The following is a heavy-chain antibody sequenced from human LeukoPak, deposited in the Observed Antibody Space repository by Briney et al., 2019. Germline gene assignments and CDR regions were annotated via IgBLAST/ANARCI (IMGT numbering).Heavy chain of an antibody. CDR3: ASTPHSSSWYTLHHPYYFDY. J-gene: IGHJ4*02. D-gene: IGHD6-13*01. V-gene: IGHV4-38-2*02. CDR1: GYSISSGYY. Sequence: PSETLSLTCTVSGYSISSGYYWGWIRQPPGKGLEWIGSIYHSRSTYYNPSLKSRVTISVDTSKNQFSLKLSSVTAADTAVYYCASTPHSSSWYTLHHPYYFDYWGQGTLVTVSS. CDR2: IYHSRST.